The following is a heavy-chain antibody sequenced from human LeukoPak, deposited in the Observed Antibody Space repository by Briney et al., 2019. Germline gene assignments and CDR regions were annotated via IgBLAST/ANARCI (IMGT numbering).Heavy chain of an antibody. CDR2: IYHGGST. J-gene: IGHJ3*02. D-gene: IGHD3-22*01. V-gene: IGHV4-4*02. Sequence: SGTLSLTCAVSGGSISSSNWWSWVRQPPGKGLEWIGEIYHGGSTNYNPSLKSRVTMSVDTSKNQFSLKLSSVTAVDTAVYYCARSLDYYDSRGAFDIWGQGTMVTVSS. CDR3: ARSLDYYDSRGAFDI. CDR1: GGSISSSNW.